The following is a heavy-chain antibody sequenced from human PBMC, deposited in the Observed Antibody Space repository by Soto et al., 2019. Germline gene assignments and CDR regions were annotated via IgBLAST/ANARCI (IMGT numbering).Heavy chain of an antibody. D-gene: IGHD3-3*01. V-gene: IGHV1-2*02. J-gene: IGHJ3*02. CDR1: GYPVTAYY. CDR2: INPATGAA. CDR3: ARGGGVGVAGSAAFEM. Sequence: QLHLVQSGAVVKKPGASVTVSCSASGYPVTAYYMHWVRQAPGRGLEWMGGINPATGAAKYTQTFPGGVTMTRDTSTSTVFMELSGLTSEDTAVFYCARGGGVGVAGSAAFEMWGQGTLVTVSS.